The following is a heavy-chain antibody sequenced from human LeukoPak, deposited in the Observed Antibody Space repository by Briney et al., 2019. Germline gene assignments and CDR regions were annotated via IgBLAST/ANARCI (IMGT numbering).Heavy chain of an antibody. CDR3: ARHRSGGSQDDAFDI. CDR2: IRYDGSNK. CDR1: GFTFSNSD. D-gene: IGHD2-15*01. J-gene: IGHJ3*02. V-gene: IGHV3-33*08. Sequence: GGSLRLSCAASGFTFSNSDMHWVRQAPGKGLEWVAFIRYDGSNKYYADSVKGRFTISRDNSKNTLYLQMNSLRAEDTAVYYCARHRSGGSQDDAFDIWGQGTMVTVSS.